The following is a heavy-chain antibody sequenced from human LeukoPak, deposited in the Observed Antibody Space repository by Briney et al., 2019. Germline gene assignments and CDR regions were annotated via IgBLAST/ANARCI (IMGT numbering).Heavy chain of an antibody. D-gene: IGHD3-3*01. V-gene: IGHV4-39*01. Sequence: SETLSLTCTVSGGSISSSSYYWGWIRQPPGKGLEWIGSIYYTRSTYYNPSLKSRVTISVDTSKNQFSLKLSSVTAADTAVYYCARLSTDFWSGQYYFDYWGQGTLVTVSS. CDR2: IYYTRST. CDR3: ARLSTDFWSGQYYFDY. CDR1: GGSISSSSYY. J-gene: IGHJ4*02.